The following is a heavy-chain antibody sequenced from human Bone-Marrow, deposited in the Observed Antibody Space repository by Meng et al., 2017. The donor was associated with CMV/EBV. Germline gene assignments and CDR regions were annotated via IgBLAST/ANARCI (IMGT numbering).Heavy chain of an antibody. Sequence: ETLSLTCTVSGGSISSSSYYWGWIRQPPGKGLEWVSAIVRSGEDTYYADSVKGRFAISRDNSKNTLFLQMNSLRAEDTAVYYCARDYARGSFGYCSSTSCNYYYYGMDVWGQGTKVTVS. V-gene: IGHV3-23*01. D-gene: IGHD2-2*03. CDR3: ARDYARGSFGYCSSTSCNYYYYGMDV. CDR1: GGSISSSSYY. J-gene: IGHJ6*02. CDR2: IVRSGEDT.